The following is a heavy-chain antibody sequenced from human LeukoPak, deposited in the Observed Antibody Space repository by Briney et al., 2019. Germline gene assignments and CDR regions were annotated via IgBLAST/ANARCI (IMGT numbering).Heavy chain of an antibody. V-gene: IGHV3-48*04. CDR2: ISSSSSTI. CDR1: GFTFSSYS. D-gene: IGHD4-17*01. CDR3: ARDGPTVTTPNWFDP. J-gene: IGHJ5*02. Sequence: TGGSLRLSCAASGFTFSSYSMNWVRQAPGKGLEWVSYISSSSSTIYYADSVKGRFTISRDNAKNSLYLQMNSLRAGDTAVYYCARDGPTVTTPNWFDPWGQGTLVTVSS.